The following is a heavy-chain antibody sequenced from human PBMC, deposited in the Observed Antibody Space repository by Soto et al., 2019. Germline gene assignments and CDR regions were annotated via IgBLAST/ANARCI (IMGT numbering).Heavy chain of an antibody. J-gene: IGHJ4*02. Sequence: ASVKVSCKASGYTFTGYYMHWVRQAPGQGLEWMGWINPNSGGTNYAQKFQGWVTMTRDTSISTAYMELSRLRSDDTAVYYCARGQADSYGLPFEDYWGQGTLVTVSS. CDR1: GYTFTGYY. CDR3: ARGQADSYGLPFEDY. V-gene: IGHV1-2*04. CDR2: INPNSGGT. D-gene: IGHD5-18*01.